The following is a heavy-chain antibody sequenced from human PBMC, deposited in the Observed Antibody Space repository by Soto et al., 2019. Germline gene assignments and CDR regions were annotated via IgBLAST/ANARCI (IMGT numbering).Heavy chain of an antibody. J-gene: IGHJ4*02. V-gene: IGHV3-49*03. Sequence: GGSLRLSCTASGFTFGDYAMSWFRQAPGKGLEWVGFIRSKAYGGTTEYAASVKGRFTISRDDSKSIAYLQMNSLKTEDTAVYYCTSLYSSGWSNFDYWGQGTLVTVSS. D-gene: IGHD6-19*01. CDR3: TSLYSSGWSNFDY. CDR1: GFTFGDYA. CDR2: IRSKAYGGTT.